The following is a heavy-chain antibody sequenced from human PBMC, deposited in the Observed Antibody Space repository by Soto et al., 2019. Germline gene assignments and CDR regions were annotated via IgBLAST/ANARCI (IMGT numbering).Heavy chain of an antibody. Sequence: SQTLSLTCAISGDSVSSNSAAWNWIRQSPPRGLEWLGRTYYRSKWYNDYAVSVKSRITINPDTSKNQFSLQLNSVTPEDTSVYYCARVVSFRAGAAPFDYWGQGTLVTVSS. J-gene: IGHJ4*02. CDR3: ARVVSFRAGAAPFDY. CDR2: TYYRSKWYN. CDR1: GDSVSSNSAA. V-gene: IGHV6-1*01. D-gene: IGHD1-26*01.